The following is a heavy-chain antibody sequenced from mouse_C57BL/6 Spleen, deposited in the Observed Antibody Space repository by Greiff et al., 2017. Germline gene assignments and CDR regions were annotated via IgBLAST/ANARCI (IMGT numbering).Heavy chain of an antibody. Sequence: VQLQQSGAELVKPGASVKISCKASGYAFSSYWMNWVKQRPGQGLEWIGQIYPGDGDTNYNGKFKGKATLTADKSSSTAYMQLSSLTSEASSVCLGASYGSSYWYFDVWGTGTTVTVP. CDR3: ASYGSSYWYFDV. CDR2: IYPGDGDT. CDR1: GYAFSSYW. J-gene: IGHJ1*03. V-gene: IGHV1-80*01. D-gene: IGHD1-1*01.